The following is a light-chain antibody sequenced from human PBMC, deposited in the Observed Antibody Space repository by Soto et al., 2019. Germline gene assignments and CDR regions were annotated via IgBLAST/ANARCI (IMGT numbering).Light chain of an antibody. Sequence: IQVTQSASSLSASVGDRVTITCQASQNINNYLNWYQQKPGRAPKLLIYDASNLEAGVPSRFRGSGSGTDFTFTISRLQPEDIATYYCQQYENLPTFGQGTRLEI. CDR3: QQYENLPT. J-gene: IGKJ5*01. V-gene: IGKV1-33*01. CDR2: DAS. CDR1: QNINNY.